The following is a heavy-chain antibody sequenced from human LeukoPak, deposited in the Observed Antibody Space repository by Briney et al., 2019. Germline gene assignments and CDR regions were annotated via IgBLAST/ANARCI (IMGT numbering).Heavy chain of an antibody. Sequence: GGSLSLSCAASGYTFSSYAMHWVRQAPGKGLEYVSAISSNGGSTYYANSVKGRFTISRDNSKNTLYLQMGSLRAEDMAVYYCARPHSSGSWYLDYWGQGTLVTVSS. CDR3: ARPHSSGSWYLDY. CDR1: GYTFSSYA. V-gene: IGHV3-64*01. CDR2: ISSNGGST. J-gene: IGHJ4*02. D-gene: IGHD1-26*01.